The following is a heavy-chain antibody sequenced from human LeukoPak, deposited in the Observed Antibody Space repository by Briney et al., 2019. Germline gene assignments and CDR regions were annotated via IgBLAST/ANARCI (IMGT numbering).Heavy chain of an antibody. Sequence: SETPSLTRTVSGGSISSYYWSWIRQPPGKGLEWIGYIYYSGSTNYNPSLKSRVTISVDTSKNQFSLKLSSVTAAVTAVYYCARAIAAAGSFNWFDPWGQGTLVTVSS. CDR3: ARAIAAAGSFNWFDP. D-gene: IGHD6-13*01. V-gene: IGHV4-59*01. J-gene: IGHJ5*02. CDR2: IYYSGST. CDR1: GGSISSYY.